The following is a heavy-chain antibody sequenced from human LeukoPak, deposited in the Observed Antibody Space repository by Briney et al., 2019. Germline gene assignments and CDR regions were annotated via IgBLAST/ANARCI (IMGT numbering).Heavy chain of an antibody. J-gene: IGHJ4*02. V-gene: IGHV3-48*02. Sequence: GGSLRLSCAASGFTFSSYSVIWARQAPGKGLEWVSYVSSSGTTTYYADSVKGRFTISRDNGKNLVSLQMNSLRDEDTAVYYCARADRDGNKRFLDWGPGTLVTVSS. D-gene: IGHD5-24*01. CDR3: ARADRDGNKRFLD. CDR2: VSSSGTTT. CDR1: GFTFSSYS.